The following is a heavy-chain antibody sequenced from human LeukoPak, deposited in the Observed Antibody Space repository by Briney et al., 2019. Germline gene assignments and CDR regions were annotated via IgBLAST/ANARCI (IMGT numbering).Heavy chain of an antibody. J-gene: IGHJ4*02. CDR1: GGSFSGYY. CDR2: INHSGST. V-gene: IGHV4-34*01. Sequence: SETLSLTCAVYGGSFSGYYWSWIRQPPGKGLEWIGKINHSGSTNYNPSLKSRVTVSVDTSKTQFSLKLNSVTAAATAVYYCARGRRRIDYWGQGTLVTVSS. CDR3: ARGRRRIDY.